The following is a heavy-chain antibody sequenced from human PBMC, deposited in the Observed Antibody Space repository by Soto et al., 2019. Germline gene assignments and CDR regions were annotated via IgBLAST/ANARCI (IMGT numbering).Heavy chain of an antibody. CDR2: IYYSGST. D-gene: IGHD1-1*01. V-gene: IGHV4-30-4*01. J-gene: IGHJ3*02. CDR1: GGSISSGDYY. Sequence: SETLSLTCTVSGGSISSGDYYWSWIRQPPGKGLEWIGYIYYSGSTYYNPSLKSRVTISVDTSKNQFSLKLSSVTAADTAVYYCERGGRIGAFDIWGQGTMVTVS. CDR3: ERGGRIGAFDI.